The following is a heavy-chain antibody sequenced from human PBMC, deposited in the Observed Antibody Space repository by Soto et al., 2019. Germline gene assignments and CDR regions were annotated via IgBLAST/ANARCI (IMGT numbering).Heavy chain of an antibody. CDR2: ISGSGGST. Sequence: PGGSLRLSCAASGFTFSSYAMSWVRQAPGKGLEWVSAISGSGGSTYYADSVKGRFTISRDNSKNTLYLQMNSLKTEDTAVYYCTRLKGYCSSTSCYDAFDIWGQGTMVTVSS. D-gene: IGHD2-2*01. V-gene: IGHV3-23*01. J-gene: IGHJ3*02. CDR3: TRLKGYCSSTSCYDAFDI. CDR1: GFTFSSYA.